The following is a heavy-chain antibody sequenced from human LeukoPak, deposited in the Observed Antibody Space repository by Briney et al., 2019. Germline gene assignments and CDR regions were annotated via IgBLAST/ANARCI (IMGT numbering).Heavy chain of an antibody. D-gene: IGHD2/OR15-2a*01. CDR1: GFTFSSCA. V-gene: IGHV3-23*01. CDR3: AKSTVTFDY. Sequence: GGSLRLSCAASGFTFSSCAMSWVRQAPGKGLEWVSAISGSSVSTYYADSVKGRFTISRDNSKNTLYLQMNRLRDEDTAVYYCAKSTVTFDYWGQGTLVTVSS. CDR2: ISGSSVST. J-gene: IGHJ4*02.